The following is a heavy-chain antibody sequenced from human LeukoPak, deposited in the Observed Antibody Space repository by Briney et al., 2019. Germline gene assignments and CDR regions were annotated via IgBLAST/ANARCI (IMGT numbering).Heavy chain of an antibody. V-gene: IGHV3-30-3*01. CDR3: ARRRGRIAAAGTAWDY. CDR1: GFTFSSYA. CDR2: ISYDGSNK. J-gene: IGHJ4*02. Sequence: GGSLRLSCAASGFTFSSYAMSWVRQAPGKGLEWVAVISYDGSNKYYADSVKGRFTISRDNSKNTLYLQMNSLRAEDTAVYYCARRRGRIAAAGTAWDYWGQGTLVTVSS. D-gene: IGHD6-13*01.